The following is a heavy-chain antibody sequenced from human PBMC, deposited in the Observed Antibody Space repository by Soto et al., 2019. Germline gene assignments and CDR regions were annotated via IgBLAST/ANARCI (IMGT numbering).Heavy chain of an antibody. CDR1: GFTFSAFW. V-gene: IGHV3-74*01. D-gene: IGHD6-19*01. Sequence: GGSLRLSCEASGFTFSAFWMHWVRQAPGKGLEWVSRINSDGSGTTYADSVQGRFSISRDNAKNTVFLEMTSLRPEDTAVYYCARVNTLTSAWPFDYWGQGALVTVSS. CDR2: INSDGSGT. CDR3: ARVNTLTSAWPFDY. J-gene: IGHJ4*02.